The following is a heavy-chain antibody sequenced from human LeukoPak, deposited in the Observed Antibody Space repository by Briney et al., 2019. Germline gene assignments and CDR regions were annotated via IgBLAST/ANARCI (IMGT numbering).Heavy chain of an antibody. Sequence: PGGSLRLSCAASGFTFSNSWMHWVRHAPGKGLVWVSTIKGDGSDRNYADSVKGRFTISRDNAENTLYLQMNTLRAEDTAVYYCARDLYHNSDAWGQGTLVTVSS. CDR2: IKGDGSDR. CDR1: GFTFSNSW. D-gene: IGHD2/OR15-2a*01. J-gene: IGHJ4*02. CDR3: ARDLYHNSDA. V-gene: IGHV3-74*01.